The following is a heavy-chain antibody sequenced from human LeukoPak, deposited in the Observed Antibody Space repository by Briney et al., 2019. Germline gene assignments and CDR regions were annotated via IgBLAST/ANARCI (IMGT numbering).Heavy chain of an antibody. CDR2: IKQDGSEE. V-gene: IGHV3-7*01. D-gene: IGHD6-19*01. CDR3: ARKQWLVDY. J-gene: IGHJ4*02. CDR1: GFTFSGYW. Sequence: GGSLRLSCAASGFTFSGYWMSWVRQAPGKGLEWVANIKQDGSEEYYVDSVKGRFTISRDNAKDSLYLQMNSLRAEDTAVYYCARKQWLVDYWGQGTLVTVSS.